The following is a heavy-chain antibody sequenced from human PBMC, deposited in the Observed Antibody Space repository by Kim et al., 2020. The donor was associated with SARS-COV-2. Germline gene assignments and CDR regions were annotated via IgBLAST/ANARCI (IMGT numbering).Heavy chain of an antibody. CDR3: ARDMSRGIQLWVGFFDY. CDR2: IIPIFGTA. V-gene: IGHV1-69*13. Sequence: SVKVSCKASGGTFSSYAISWVRQAPGQGLEWMGGIIPIFGTANYAQKFQGRVTITADESTSTAYMELSSLRSEDTAVYYCARDMSRGIQLWVGFFDYWGQGTLVTVSS. CDR1: GGTFSSYA. J-gene: IGHJ4*02. D-gene: IGHD5-18*01.